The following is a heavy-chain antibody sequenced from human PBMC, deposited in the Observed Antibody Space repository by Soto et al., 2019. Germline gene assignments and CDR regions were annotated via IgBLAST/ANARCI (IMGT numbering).Heavy chain of an antibody. D-gene: IGHD5-12*01. CDR1: GYTLTELS. Sequence: ASVKVSCKVSGYTLTELSMHWVRQAPGKGLEWMGGFDPEDGETIYAQKFQGRVTMTEDTSTDTAYMELSSLRSEGTAVYYCATSPPYSGYDFRNWFDPWGQGTLVTVS. V-gene: IGHV1-24*01. CDR3: ATSPPYSGYDFRNWFDP. CDR2: FDPEDGET. J-gene: IGHJ5*02.